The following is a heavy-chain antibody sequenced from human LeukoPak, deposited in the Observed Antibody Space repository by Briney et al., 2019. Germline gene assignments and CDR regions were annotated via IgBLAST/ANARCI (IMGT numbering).Heavy chain of an antibody. Sequence: SVKVSCKASGGTFSSYAISWVRQAPGQGLEWMGGTIPIFGTANYAQKFQGRVTITTDESTSTAFMELSSLRSEDTAVYYCAREGGSYGDFDYWGQGTLVTVSS. CDR3: AREGGSYGDFDY. D-gene: IGHD1-26*01. CDR2: TIPIFGTA. J-gene: IGHJ4*02. V-gene: IGHV1-69*05. CDR1: GGTFSSYA.